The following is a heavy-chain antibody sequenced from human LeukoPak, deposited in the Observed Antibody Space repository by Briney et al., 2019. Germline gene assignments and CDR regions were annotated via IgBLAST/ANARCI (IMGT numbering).Heavy chain of an antibody. CDR1: GFTFSSYA. CDR2: ISDTGGST. Sequence: GGSLRLSCAASGFTFSSYAVSWVRQAPGKGLEWVSGISDTGGSTYYADSVKGRFTISRDNSKNRLYLQMNSLRGEDTAVYYCAKVAATATGHFDDWGQGTLVTVSS. V-gene: IGHV3-23*01. J-gene: IGHJ4*02. D-gene: IGHD2-15*01. CDR3: AKVAATATGHFDD.